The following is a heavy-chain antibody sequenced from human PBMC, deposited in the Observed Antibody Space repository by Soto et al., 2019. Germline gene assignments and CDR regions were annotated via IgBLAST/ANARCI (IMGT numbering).Heavy chain of an antibody. D-gene: IGHD2-8*01. Sequence: SPGLSFEATSFTFISHEMNWIRQTPGKRLEWIAKISGSGSTINYADSVKGRFTISRDNVQRTLHLQMDSLRVEDTGVYYCARGGVYWGRGTLVTVSS. J-gene: IGHJ1*01. CDR3: ARGGVY. V-gene: IGHV3-48*03. CDR2: ISGSGSTI. CDR1: SFTFISHE.